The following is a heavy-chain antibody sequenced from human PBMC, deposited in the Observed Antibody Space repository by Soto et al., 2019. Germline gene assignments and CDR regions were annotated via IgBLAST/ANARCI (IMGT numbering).Heavy chain of an antibody. Sequence: QGQLVQSGAEVRKPGSSVKVSCKASGGTFSRHAISWVRQAPGQGLEWMGGIIPIFGTANHAQKFQGRVTIIADESTSTVYMELSSLRSEDTAMYYSARGWGYDSNDYYYAYWGQGTLVIVSS. CDR1: GGTFSRHA. CDR3: ARGWGYDSNDYYYAY. J-gene: IGHJ4*02. CDR2: IIPIFGTA. V-gene: IGHV1-69*01. D-gene: IGHD3-22*01.